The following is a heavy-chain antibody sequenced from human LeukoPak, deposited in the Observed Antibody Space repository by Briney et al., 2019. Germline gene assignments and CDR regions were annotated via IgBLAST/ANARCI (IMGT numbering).Heavy chain of an antibody. CDR2: IRFDGSNK. CDR1: GFIFSSYG. CDR3: ARDPSAVSGSYFDY. Sequence: PGGSLRLSCAASGFIFSSYGMHWVRQAPGKGLEWVAFIRFDGSNKYYADSVKGRFTISRDNSKNTLYLQMNSLRAEDTAVFYCARDPSAVSGSYFDYWGQGTLVTVSS. V-gene: IGHV3-30*02. D-gene: IGHD6-19*01. J-gene: IGHJ4*02.